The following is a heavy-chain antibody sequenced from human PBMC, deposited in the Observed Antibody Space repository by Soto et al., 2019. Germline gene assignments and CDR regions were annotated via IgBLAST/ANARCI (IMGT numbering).Heavy chain of an antibody. CDR1: GFTFSSYA. D-gene: IGHD3-16*01. Sequence: EVQLLESGGDVVRPGGSLRLSCAASGFTFSSYAMGWVRQAPGKGLEWVAGVSRAGTYAFYADSVRGRFSISRDNSRETVDLYMNALRGDDTAVYFCVKYTVTEDLGESWGQGTLVSVSS. J-gene: IGHJ5*02. CDR2: VSRAGTYA. CDR3: VKYTVTEDLGES. V-gene: IGHV3-23*01.